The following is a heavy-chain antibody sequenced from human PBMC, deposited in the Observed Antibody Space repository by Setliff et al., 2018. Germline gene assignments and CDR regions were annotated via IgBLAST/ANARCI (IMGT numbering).Heavy chain of an antibody. Sequence: SETLSLTCTVPGDSISSISYYWGWIRQPPGKGLEWIGRIFGSGSTNYNPSLKSRVTMSIDTSKNQFFLKVRSVTAADTAVYYCARDRGSNNSPEDFDYWGLGTLVTVS. D-gene: IGHD1-1*01. CDR3: ARDRGSNNSPEDFDY. CDR1: GDSISSISYY. CDR2: IFGSGST. V-gene: IGHV4-39*07. J-gene: IGHJ4*02.